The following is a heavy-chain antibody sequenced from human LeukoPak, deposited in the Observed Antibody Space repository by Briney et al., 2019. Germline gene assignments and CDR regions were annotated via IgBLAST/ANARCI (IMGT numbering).Heavy chain of an antibody. CDR2: ISYDGSNK. D-gene: IGHD6-13*01. CDR3: AKDRIAASGLSYDY. CDR1: GFSFGNHA. V-gene: IGHV3-30*18. J-gene: IGHJ4*02. Sequence: GGSLRLSCAASGFSFGNHAMIWVRQAPGKGLEWVTLISYDGSNKYYVDSMKGRFTISRDNSKNTLYLQMNSLRAEDTAVYYCAKDRIAASGLSYDYWGQGTLVTVSS.